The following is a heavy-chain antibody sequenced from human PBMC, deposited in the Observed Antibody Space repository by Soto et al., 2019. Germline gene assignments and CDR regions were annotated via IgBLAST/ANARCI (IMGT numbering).Heavy chain of an antibody. CDR2: INPNSGGT. D-gene: IGHD1-1*01. CDR1: GYTFTGYY. V-gene: IGHV1-2*04. Sequence: ASVKVSCKASGYTFTGYYMHWVRQAPGQGLEWMGWINPNSGGTNYAQKFQGWVTMTRDTSISTAYMELSRLRSDDTAVYYCARDETTGTRAFDIWGQGTMVTVSS. J-gene: IGHJ3*02. CDR3: ARDETTGTRAFDI.